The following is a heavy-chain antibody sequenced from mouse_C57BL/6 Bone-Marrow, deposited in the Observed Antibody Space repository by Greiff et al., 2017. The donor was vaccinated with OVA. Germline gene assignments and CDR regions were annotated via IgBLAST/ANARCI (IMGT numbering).Heavy chain of an antibody. D-gene: IGHD2-5*01. CDR1: GFTFSNYW. J-gene: IGHJ3*01. CDR3: TGGGYSNPFAY. Sequence: EVKLVESGGGLVQPGGSMKLSCVASGFTFSNYWMNWVRQSPEKGLEWVAQIRLKSDNYATHYAESVKGRFTISRDDSKSSVYLQMNNLRAEDTGIYYCTGGGYSNPFAYWGQGTLVTVSA. CDR2: IRLKSDNYAT. V-gene: IGHV6-3*01.